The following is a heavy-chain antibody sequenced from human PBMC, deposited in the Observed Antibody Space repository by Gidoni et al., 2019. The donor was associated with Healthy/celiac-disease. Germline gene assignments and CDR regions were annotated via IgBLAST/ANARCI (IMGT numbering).Heavy chain of an antibody. D-gene: IGHD3-22*01. CDR3: ARRGESYGYYGAY. CDR1: GFTFTNYV. V-gene: IGHV3-23*01. Sequence: VQLLEAGGGLVQPGGSLRLSCAASGFTFTNYVMGWVRQAPGKGLEWVSGISGSGDSTYYADSVRGRFSVSRDNSKNTLYLQMNSLRAEDTALYYCARRGESYGYYGAYWGQGTLVTVSS. CDR2: ISGSGDST. J-gene: IGHJ4*02.